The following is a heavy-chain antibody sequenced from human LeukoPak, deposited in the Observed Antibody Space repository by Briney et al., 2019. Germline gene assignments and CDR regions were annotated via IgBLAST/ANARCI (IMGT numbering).Heavy chain of an antibody. J-gene: IGHJ3*02. D-gene: IGHD3-22*01. Sequence: ASVKVSCKASGYTFTGYYMHWVRQAPGQGLEWMGWINPNSGGTNYAQKFQGRVTMTRDTSISTAYMELSSLRSEDTAVYYCAREGARGYYSVFDAFDIWGQGTMVTVSS. V-gene: IGHV1-2*02. CDR1: GYTFTGYY. CDR3: AREGARGYYSVFDAFDI. CDR2: INPNSGGT.